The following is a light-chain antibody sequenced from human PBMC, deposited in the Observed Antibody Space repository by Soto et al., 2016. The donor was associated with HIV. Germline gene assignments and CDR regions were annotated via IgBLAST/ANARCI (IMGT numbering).Light chain of an antibody. V-gene: IGLV3-21*03. CDR3: QVWDRSSDVV. Sequence: SYELTQPPSVSVAPGKTARITCGGKNIGSESVHWYQQRPGQAPVLLVYDDSDRPSGIPERFSGSNSGNTATLTISRVKAGDEADYYCQVWDRSSDVVFGGGTKLTVL. CDR1: NIGSES. CDR2: DDS. J-gene: IGLJ2*01.